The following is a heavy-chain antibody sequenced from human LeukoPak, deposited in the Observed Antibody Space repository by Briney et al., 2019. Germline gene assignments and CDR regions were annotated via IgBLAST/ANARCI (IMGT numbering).Heavy chain of an antibody. CDR3: ARDLSYYDFWSGYSFDY. CDR2: IYSDGST. V-gene: IGHV3-66*01. D-gene: IGHD3-3*01. J-gene: IGHJ4*02. Sequence: GGSLRLSCAASGFTVSSTYMSWVRQAPGKGLEWVSFIYSDGSTHYADSVKGRFTISRDNAKNSLYLQMNSLRAEDTAVYYCARDLSYYDFWSGYSFDYWGQGTLVTVSS. CDR1: GFTVSSTY.